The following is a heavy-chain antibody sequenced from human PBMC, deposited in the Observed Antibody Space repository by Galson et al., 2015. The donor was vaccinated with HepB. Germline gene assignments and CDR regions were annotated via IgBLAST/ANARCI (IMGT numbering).Heavy chain of an antibody. D-gene: IGHD6-13*01. CDR3: ARVGSIAAAGHWYFDL. CDR1: GFTFSDYY. J-gene: IGHJ2*01. Sequence: SLRLSCAASGFTFSDYYMSWIRQAPGKGLEWVSYISSSSSYTNYADSVKGRFTISRDNAKNSLYLQMNSLRAEDTAVYYCARVGSIAAAGHWYFDLWGRGTLVTVSS. V-gene: IGHV3-11*06. CDR2: ISSSSSYT.